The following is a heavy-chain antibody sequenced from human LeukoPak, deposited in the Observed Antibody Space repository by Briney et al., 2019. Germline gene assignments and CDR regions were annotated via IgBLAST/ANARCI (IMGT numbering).Heavy chain of an antibody. CDR2: IAKDGTDV. J-gene: IGHJ4*02. V-gene: IGHV3-30*18. Sequence: GGSLRLSCAASGFSFSSCGMHWVRQTPDKGLEWVAAIAKDGTDVHYVDSVKGRFTISRDNSRNTLYLQMFSLSTEDTAVYYCVKAGYYDSSGYYYYLDYWGQGTLVSVSS. CDR1: GFSFSSCG. D-gene: IGHD3-22*01. CDR3: VKAGYYDSSGYYYYLDY.